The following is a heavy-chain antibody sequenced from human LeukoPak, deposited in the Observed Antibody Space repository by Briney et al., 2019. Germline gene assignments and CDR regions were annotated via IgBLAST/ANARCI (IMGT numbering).Heavy chain of an antibody. Sequence: GGSLRLSCVASGFPFSSYEMTWVRQAPGKGLEWVSYISTSGSTINYADSVKGRFTISRDNARNSLYLQMNSLRAEDTAVYYCARISNYYYGGTGYFMDKHDAFDIWGQGTMVTVSS. D-gene: IGHD3-22*01. CDR2: ISTSGSTI. J-gene: IGHJ3*02. CDR1: GFPFSSYE. CDR3: ARISNYYYGGTGYFMDKHDAFDI. V-gene: IGHV3-48*03.